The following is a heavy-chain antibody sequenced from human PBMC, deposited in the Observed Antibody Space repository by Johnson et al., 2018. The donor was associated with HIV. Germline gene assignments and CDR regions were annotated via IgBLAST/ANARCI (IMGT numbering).Heavy chain of an antibody. Sequence: VQLVESGGGLVQPGGSLRLSCAASGFAVSSNYMSWVRQAPGKGLEWVSTISGAGGSTYYADSVKGSFTISRDNSKNTLYLQMNILRAEDTAVYYCARGGSSSWYGSKYYALDIWGQGTMVTVSS. J-gene: IGHJ3*02. CDR1: GFAVSSNY. D-gene: IGHD6-13*01. CDR2: ISGAGGST. V-gene: IGHV3-66*01. CDR3: ARGGSSSWYGSKYYALDI.